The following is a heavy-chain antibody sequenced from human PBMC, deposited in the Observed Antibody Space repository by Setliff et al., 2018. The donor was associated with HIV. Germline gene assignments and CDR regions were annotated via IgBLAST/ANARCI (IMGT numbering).Heavy chain of an antibody. Sequence: PGGSLRLSCAAAGFTVSSNYMNWVRQAPGKWLELVSVIYTGGQTHYAASVMGRFTISRDNSKNILYLQMNSLRAEDTALYYCARSMSAVGRGYYSLDYWGRGALVTVSS. V-gene: IGHV3-66*02. CDR2: IYTGGQT. J-gene: IGHJ4*02. CDR3: ARSMSAVGRGYYSLDY. CDR1: GFTVSSNY. D-gene: IGHD6-13*01.